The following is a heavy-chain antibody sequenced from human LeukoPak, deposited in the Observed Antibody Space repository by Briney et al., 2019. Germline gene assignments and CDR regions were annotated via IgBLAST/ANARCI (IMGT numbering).Heavy chain of an antibody. CDR1: GYTLTELS. J-gene: IGHJ3*02. CDR2: FDPEDGET. V-gene: IGHV1-24*01. D-gene: IGHD6-13*01. CDR3: ATEKIAAADPDAFDI. Sequence: ASVKVSCKVSGYTLTELSMHWVRQAPGKGLEWMGGFDPEDGETIYAQKFQGRVTMTEDTSTDTAYMELSSLRSEDTAVYYCATEKIAAADPDAFDIWGQGTMVTVSS.